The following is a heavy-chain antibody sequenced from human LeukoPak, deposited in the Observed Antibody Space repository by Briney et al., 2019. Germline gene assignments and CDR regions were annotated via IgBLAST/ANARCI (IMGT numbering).Heavy chain of an antibody. CDR1: GFTFKSHG. CDR2: IWYDGSNQ. D-gene: IGHD3-16*01. V-gene: IGHV3-33*01. Sequence: GRSLRLSCAASGFTFKSHGMHWVRQAPGKGLEWVAVIWYDGSNQYYADSVKGRYTISRDNSKNTLYLQMNSLRAEDTAVYYCARDISARRLDVWGKGTTVTVSS. J-gene: IGHJ6*04. CDR3: ARDISARRLDV.